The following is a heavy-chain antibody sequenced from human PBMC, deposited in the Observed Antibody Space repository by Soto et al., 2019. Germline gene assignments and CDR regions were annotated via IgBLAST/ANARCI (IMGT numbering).Heavy chain of an antibody. CDR1: GGSISSGGYY. V-gene: IGHV4-31*03. CDR2: IYYSGST. D-gene: IGHD6-13*01. J-gene: IGHJ4*02. CDR3: ARIGAAAGTGSLKIFDY. Sequence: SETLSLTCTVSGGSISSGGYYWSWIRHHPGKGLEWIGYIYYSGSTYYNPSLKSRVTISVDTSKNQFSLKLSSVTAADTAVYYCARIGAAAGTGSLKIFDYWGKGTLVTVAS.